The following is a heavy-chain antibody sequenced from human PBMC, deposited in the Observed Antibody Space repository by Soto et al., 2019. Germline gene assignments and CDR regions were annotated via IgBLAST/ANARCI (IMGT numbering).Heavy chain of an antibody. Sequence: SETLSLTCSVSGGSFRGYHWGWIRQPPGKGLEWIGSINYGGTTYYNPSLKSRVTISLDTSMSQFSLKVSSVTAADTAVYYCSIHYSHKYDQDPYAISAQRSTDL. CDR2: INYGGTT. D-gene: IGHD2-8*01. V-gene: IGHV4-39*01. J-gene: IGHJ2*01. CDR3: SIHYSHKYDQDPYAISAQRSTDL. CDR1: GGSFRGYH.